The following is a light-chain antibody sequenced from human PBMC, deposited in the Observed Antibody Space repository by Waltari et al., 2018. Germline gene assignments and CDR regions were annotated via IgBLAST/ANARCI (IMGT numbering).Light chain of an antibody. CDR3: SSYRSTISVV. V-gene: IGLV2-14*03. CDR1: RSDIGDYNY. J-gene: IGLJ2*01. Sequence: QSALTQPASVSGSPGQSITISCTGTRSDIGDYNYVPWYQQHPGKAPKLIIFDVTNRPSGVSDRFSGSKSGSTASLTISALQAEDEGDYYCSSYRSTISVVFGGGTKVTVL. CDR2: DVT.